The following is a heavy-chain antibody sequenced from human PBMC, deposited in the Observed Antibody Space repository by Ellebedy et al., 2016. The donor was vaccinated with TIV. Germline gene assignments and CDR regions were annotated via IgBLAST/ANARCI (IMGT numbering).Heavy chain of an antibody. CDR3: ARDRVHYAHFDY. D-gene: IGHD4-17*01. V-gene: IGHV3-30-3*01. CDR2: ISYDGSNK. CDR1: GFIFSSCA. J-gene: IGHJ4*02. Sequence: GGSLRLSXAASGFIFSSCAMHWVRQAPGKGLEWVAVISYDGSNKYYADSVKGRFTISRDNSKNTLYLQMNSLRAEDTAVYYCARDRVHYAHFDYWGQGTLVTVSS.